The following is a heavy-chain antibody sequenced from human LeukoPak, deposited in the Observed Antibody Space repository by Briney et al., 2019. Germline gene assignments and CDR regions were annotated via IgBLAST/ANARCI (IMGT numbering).Heavy chain of an antibody. CDR2: VSWDGGST. CDR3: AKALVGGYSFTPFDY. Sequence: GGSLRLSCAASGFDFDDFAMHWVRQAPGKGLEWISLVSWDGGSTYYSDSVEGRFTISRDNSKNTLYLQMNSLRAEDTAVYYCAKALVGGYSFTPFDYWGQGTLVTVSS. CDR1: GFDFDDFA. J-gene: IGHJ4*02. V-gene: IGHV3-43D*03. D-gene: IGHD3-22*01.